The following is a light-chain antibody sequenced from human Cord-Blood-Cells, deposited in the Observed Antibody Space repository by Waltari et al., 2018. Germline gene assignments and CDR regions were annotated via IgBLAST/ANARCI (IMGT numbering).Light chain of an antibody. CDR2: EFS. J-gene: IGLJ1*01. Sequence: QSALTQPASVSGSPGQSITISCTGTSSAAGGYNYVSWYQQHPGKAPKLMIYEFSNRPSGVSNRFSGSKSGNTASLTISGLQAEDEADYYCSSYTSSSTYVFGTGTKVTVL. CDR1: SSAAGGYNY. CDR3: SSYTSSSTYV. V-gene: IGLV2-14*01.